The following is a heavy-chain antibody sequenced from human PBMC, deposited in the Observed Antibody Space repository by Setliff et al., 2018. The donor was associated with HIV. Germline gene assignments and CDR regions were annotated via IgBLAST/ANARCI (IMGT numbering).Heavy chain of an antibody. Sequence: SETLSLTCTVSGGSISSYYWSWIRQPPGKGLEWIGSIYTSGSTNYNPSLKSRLTISLDTKNQFSLKLSSVTAADTAVYYCARGGAGNSYNGAFDYWGQGTLVTVSS. CDR1: GGSISSYY. J-gene: IGHJ4*02. CDR2: IYTSGST. D-gene: IGHD3-10*01. V-gene: IGHV4-4*08. CDR3: ARGGAGNSYNGAFDY.